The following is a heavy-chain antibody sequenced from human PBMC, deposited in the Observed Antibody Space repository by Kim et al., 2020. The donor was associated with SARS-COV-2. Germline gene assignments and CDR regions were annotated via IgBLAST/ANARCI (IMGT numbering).Heavy chain of an antibody. V-gene: IGHV4-30-4*01. J-gene: IGHJ4*02. CDR1: GGSISSGDYY. CDR3: AREGSIAAAGMGY. CDR2: IYYSGST. D-gene: IGHD6-13*01. Sequence: SETLSLTCTVSGGSISSGDYYWSWIRQPPGKGLEWIGYIYYSGSTYYNPSLKSRVTISVDTSKNQFSLKLSSVTAADTAVYYCAREGSIAAAGMGYWGQGTLVTVSS.